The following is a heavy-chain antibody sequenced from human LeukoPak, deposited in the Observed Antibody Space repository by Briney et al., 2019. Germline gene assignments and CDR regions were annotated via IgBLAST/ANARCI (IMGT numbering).Heavy chain of an antibody. CDR1: GFTFSNAW. CDR2: IKSKTDGGTT. J-gene: IGHJ4*02. Sequence: PGGSLRLSCAASGFTFSNAWMSWVRQAPGKGLEWVGRIKSKTDGGTTDYAAPVKGRFTISRDDSKNTLYLQMNSLKTEDTAVYYCTTEGSERGATPYFDYWGQGTLVTVSS. CDR3: TTEGSERGATPYFDY. V-gene: IGHV3-15*01. D-gene: IGHD1-26*01.